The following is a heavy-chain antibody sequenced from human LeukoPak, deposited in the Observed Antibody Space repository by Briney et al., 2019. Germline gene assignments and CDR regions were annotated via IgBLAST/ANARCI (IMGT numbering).Heavy chain of an antibody. D-gene: IGHD2-2*01. CDR3: ARAGCSSTSCYVGEIDY. CDR1: GGTFSSYA. V-gene: IGHV1-69*06. Sequence: ASVKVSCKASGGTFSSYAISWVRQAPGQGLKWMGGIIPIFGTANYAQKFQGRVTITADKSTSTAYMELSSLRSEDTAVYYCARAGCSSTSCYVGEIDYWGQGTLVTVSS. CDR2: IIPIFGTA. J-gene: IGHJ4*02.